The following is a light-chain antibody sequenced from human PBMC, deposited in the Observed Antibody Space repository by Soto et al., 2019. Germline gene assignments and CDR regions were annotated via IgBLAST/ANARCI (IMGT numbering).Light chain of an antibody. CDR3: GSWDSSLSAHV. V-gene: IGLV1-51*01. CDR2: DDD. J-gene: IGLJ1*01. CDR1: SSNIGGNS. Sequence: QSVLTQPPSVSAAPGQRVTISCSGSSSNIGGNSVSWYQQLPGTAPKLLIYDDDKRPSGIPDRFSGSKSGTSATLGITGFQTGDEADHYCGSWDSSLSAHVFGTGTKVTV.